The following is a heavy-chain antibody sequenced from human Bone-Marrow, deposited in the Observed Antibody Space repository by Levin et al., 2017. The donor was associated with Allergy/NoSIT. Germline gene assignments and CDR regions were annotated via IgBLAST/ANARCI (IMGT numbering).Heavy chain of an antibody. V-gene: IGHV3-9*01. CDR2: ISWNSGSI. J-gene: IGHJ6*02. Sequence: GGSLRLSCAASGFTFDDYAMHWVRQAPGKGLEWVSGISWNSGSIGYADSVKGRFTISRDNAKNSLYLQMNSVRAEDTALYYCAKEPYSSSWYLTYYYGMDVWGQGTTVTVSS. CDR3: AKEPYSSSWYLTYYYGMDV. CDR1: GFTFDDYA. D-gene: IGHD6-13*01.